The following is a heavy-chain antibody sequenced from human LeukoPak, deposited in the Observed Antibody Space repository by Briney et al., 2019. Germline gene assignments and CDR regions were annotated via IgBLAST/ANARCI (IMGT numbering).Heavy chain of an antibody. D-gene: IGHD2-2*01. CDR3: AKDSRAHIVPYFVVVPAAIDY. V-gene: IGHV3-23*01. CDR1: GFTFSSYA. CDR2: ISGSGGST. Sequence: GGSLRLSCAASGFTFSSYAMSWVRQAPGKGLEWVSAISGSGGSTYYADSVKGRFTISRDNSKNTLYLQMNSLRAEDTAVYYCAKDSRAHIVPYFVVVPAAIDYWGQGTLVTVSS. J-gene: IGHJ4*02.